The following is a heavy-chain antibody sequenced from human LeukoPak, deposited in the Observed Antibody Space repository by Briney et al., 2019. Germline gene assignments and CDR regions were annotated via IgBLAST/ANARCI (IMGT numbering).Heavy chain of an antibody. Sequence: GGSLRLSCAAPGFTFISYEMNWVRQTPGKGLEWVSYISTSGSVAYYADSVKGRFTISRDNAENSLYLQMNSLRAEGSGVYYCARDAAVAGTDFDYWGQGTLVTVSS. D-gene: IGHD6-19*01. CDR2: ISTSGSVA. J-gene: IGHJ4*02. CDR3: ARDAAVAGTDFDY. V-gene: IGHV3-48*03. CDR1: GFTFISYE.